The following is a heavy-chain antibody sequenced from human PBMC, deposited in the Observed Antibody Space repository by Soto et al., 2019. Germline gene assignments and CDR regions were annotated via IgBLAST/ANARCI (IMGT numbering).Heavy chain of an antibody. CDR1: GGSISSNYYY. Sequence: ETLSLTCTVSGGSISSNYYYWGWIRQPPGKGLEWIGSIYYSGSTYYNPSLKSRVTISVDTSKNQFSLKLSSVTAADTAVYYCARPSGSYLYYFDYWGQGTLVTVSS. CDR2: IYYSGST. J-gene: IGHJ4*02. D-gene: IGHD1-26*01. CDR3: ARPSGSYLYYFDY. V-gene: IGHV4-39*01.